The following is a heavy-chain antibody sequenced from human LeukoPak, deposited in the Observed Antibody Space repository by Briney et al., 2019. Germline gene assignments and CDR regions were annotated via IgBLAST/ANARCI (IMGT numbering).Heavy chain of an antibody. CDR2: ISVYNGNT. CDR3: AVSLVTSYYFYGMDV. CDR1: GYTFTSYG. V-gene: IGHV1-18*01. J-gene: IGHJ6*02. Sequence: ASVKVSCKTSGYTFTSYGISWVRQAPGQGLEWMGWISVYNGNTNYAQKLQGRVTLTTDTSRNTAYMELRSLRSDDTAVYYCAVSLVTSYYFYGMDVWGQGTTVIVSS.